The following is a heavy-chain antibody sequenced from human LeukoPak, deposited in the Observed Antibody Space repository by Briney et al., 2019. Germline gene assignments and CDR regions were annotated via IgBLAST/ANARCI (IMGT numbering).Heavy chain of an antibody. CDR2: ISGDGGNT. CDR3: SKNHEFLSGYAH. Sequence: GGSLRLFCAASGFTFRNYAVSWVRQAPGKGLEWVSIISGDGGNTYYADSVEGRFTISRDNSKNTVYLQMNSPRTEDTAVNSCSKNHEFLSGYAHWGQGTLVTVSS. CDR1: GFTFRNYA. J-gene: IGHJ4*02. V-gene: IGHV3-23*01. D-gene: IGHD3-3*01.